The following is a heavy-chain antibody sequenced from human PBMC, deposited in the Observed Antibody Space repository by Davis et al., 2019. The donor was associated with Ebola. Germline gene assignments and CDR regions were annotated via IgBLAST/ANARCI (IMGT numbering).Heavy chain of an antibody. CDR3: ARTSIVGTTTTASDI. CDR1: AYTSTTYG. CDR2: INIYNGNT. Sequence: ASVKVSCKASAYTSTTYGISWVRQAPGQGLEWMGWINIYNGNTAYAQILQGRVTMTTDTSTGTAYMELRSLRSDDTAVYFCARTSIVGTTTTASDIWGQGTMVTVSS. D-gene: IGHD1-26*01. V-gene: IGHV1-18*01. J-gene: IGHJ3*02.